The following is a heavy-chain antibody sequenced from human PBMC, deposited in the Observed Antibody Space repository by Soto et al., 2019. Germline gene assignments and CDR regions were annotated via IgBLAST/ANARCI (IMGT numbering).Heavy chain of an antibody. CDR3: ARDRDHTYDY. V-gene: IGHV1-69*01. CDR2: IIPIFGTT. CDR1: GGTFSSFA. Sequence: QVQLVQSGAEVKKPGSSVKGSCKASGGTFSSFAISWVRQAPGQGLEWMGGIIPIFGTTNYAQKFQGRVTITADESTSTAYMEVTTLRSEDTAVYYCARDRDHTYDYWGQGTLVTVSS. J-gene: IGHJ4*02.